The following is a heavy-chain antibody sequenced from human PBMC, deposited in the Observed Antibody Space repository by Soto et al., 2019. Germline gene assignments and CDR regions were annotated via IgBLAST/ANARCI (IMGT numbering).Heavy chain of an antibody. V-gene: IGHV3-48*01. Sequence: GGSLRLSCAASGFTFSSYSMNWVRQAPGKGLEWVSYISSSSSTIYYADSVKGRFTISRDNAKNSLYLQMNSLRAEDTAVYYCARADSGYAHGYWGLGTLVTVPQ. CDR2: ISSSSSTI. CDR3: ARADSGYAHGY. D-gene: IGHD5-12*01. CDR1: GFTFSSYS. J-gene: IGHJ4*02.